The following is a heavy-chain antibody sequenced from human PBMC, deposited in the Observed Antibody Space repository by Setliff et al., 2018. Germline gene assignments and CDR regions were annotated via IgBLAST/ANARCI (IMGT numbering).Heavy chain of an antibody. CDR2: IYPGNADT. Sequence: PGESLKISCKGFGYSFTDYWIAWVRQTPGKGLEWMGTIYPGNADTRYSPSFQGQVTISTDTSINTAFLQWNNLKASDTALYYCARRGERFFNWFDPWGQGTLVTVSS. CDR3: ARRGERFFNWFDP. D-gene: IGHD2-21*01. CDR1: GYSFTDYW. V-gene: IGHV5-51*01. J-gene: IGHJ5*02.